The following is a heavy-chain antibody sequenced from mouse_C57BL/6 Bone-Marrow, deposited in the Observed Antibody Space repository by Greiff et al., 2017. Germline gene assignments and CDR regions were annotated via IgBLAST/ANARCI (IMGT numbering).Heavy chain of an antibody. Sequence: EVKLMESGGGLVQSGRSLRLSCATSGFTFSDFYMEWVRQAPGKGLEWIAASRNKANDYTTEYSASVKGRFIVSRDTSQSILYLQMNALRAEDTAIYYCARDPPGDYWYFDVWGTGTTVTVSS. J-gene: IGHJ1*03. CDR3: ARDPPGDYWYFDV. V-gene: IGHV7-1*01. CDR1: GFTFSDFY. CDR2: SRNKANDYTT.